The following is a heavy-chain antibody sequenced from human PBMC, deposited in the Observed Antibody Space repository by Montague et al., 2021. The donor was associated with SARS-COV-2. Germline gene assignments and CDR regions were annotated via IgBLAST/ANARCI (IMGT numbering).Heavy chain of an antibody. J-gene: IGHJ4*02. D-gene: IGHD6-13*01. Sequence: CAISGDSVTRKSAACTCSRHTPSSCIDGLGTTYYRSKRNNDYAVSVKSRMTISPDTSKNQFSLQLSSVTPEDRAVYYCARDPRYSLSWSFDYWGQGTLVTVSS. CDR1: GDSVTRKSAA. CDR2: TYYRSKRNN. CDR3: ARDPRYSLSWSFDY. V-gene: IGHV6-1*01.